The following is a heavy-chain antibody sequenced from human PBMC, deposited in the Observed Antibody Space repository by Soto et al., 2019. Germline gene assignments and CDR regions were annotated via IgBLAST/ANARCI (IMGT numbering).Heavy chain of an antibody. D-gene: IGHD3-10*01. CDR1: GYTFTGYY. Sequence: ASVKVSCKASGYTFTGYYMHWVRQAPGQGLEWMGWINPNSGGTNYAQKFQGRVTMTRDTSISTAYMELSRLRSDDTAVYYCARDRESELLMVLGVLFDYWGQGTLVTVSS. J-gene: IGHJ4*02. CDR3: ARDRESELLMVLGVLFDY. CDR2: INPNSGGT. V-gene: IGHV1-2*02.